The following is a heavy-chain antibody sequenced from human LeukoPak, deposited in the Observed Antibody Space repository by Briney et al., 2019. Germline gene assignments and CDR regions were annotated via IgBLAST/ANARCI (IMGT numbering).Heavy chain of an antibody. CDR3: ARDLNGFSTVTTGLVY. CDR1: GFTFGDYA. J-gene: IGHJ4*02. V-gene: IGHV3-43*02. CDR2: ISAEDYST. Sequence: GGSLRLSCAASGFTFGDYAMHWVRQAPGKGLEWVSLISAEDYSTKYGDSVKGRFTISRDNSKNTLYLQMNSLRAEDTAVYYCARDLNGFSTVTTGLVYWGQGTLVTVSS. D-gene: IGHD4-17*01.